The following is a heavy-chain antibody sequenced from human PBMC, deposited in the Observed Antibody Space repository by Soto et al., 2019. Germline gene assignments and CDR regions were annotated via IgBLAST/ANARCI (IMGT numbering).Heavy chain of an antibody. CDR2: IYYSGST. J-gene: IGHJ6*02. CDR3: ARGYRVRGGNYYYGMDV. CDR1: GGSISSYY. D-gene: IGHD2-15*01. Sequence: ASETLSLTCTVSGGSISSYYWRWIRQPPGKGLEWIGYIYYSGSTNYNPTLKSRVTISVYTSKNQFSLKLSSVTAADTAVYYCARGYRVRGGNYYYGMDVWGQGTTVTVSS. V-gene: IGHV4-59*01.